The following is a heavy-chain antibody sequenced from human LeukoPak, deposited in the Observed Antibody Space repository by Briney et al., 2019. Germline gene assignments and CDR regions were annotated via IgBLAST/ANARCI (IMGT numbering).Heavy chain of an antibody. V-gene: IGHV4-59*11. CDR3: ARRSGVLDSRDSRYYFDL. Sequence: SQTLSLTCIVSGGSISRHYWSWIRQPPGKGLEYIGYIYYSGSTDYNPSLKSRVTISLDTSKNQFSLNLTSVTAADTAVYYCARRSGVLDSRDSRYYFDLWGQGTLVTVSS. J-gene: IGHJ4*02. CDR2: IYYSGST. D-gene: IGHD3-22*01. CDR1: GGSISRHY.